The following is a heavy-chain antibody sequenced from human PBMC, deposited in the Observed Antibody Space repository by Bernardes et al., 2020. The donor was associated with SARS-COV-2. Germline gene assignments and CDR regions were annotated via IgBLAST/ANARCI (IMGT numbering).Heavy chain of an antibody. CDR1: GFTFSSYW. J-gene: IGHJ4*02. CDR2: INSDGSST. D-gene: IGHD6-6*01. Sequence: GGSLRLSFAASGFTFSSYWIHWVRQAPGKGLVWVSRINSDGSSTSYADSVKGRFTISRDNAKNTLYLQMNSLRAEDTAVYYCARVIRSSPNVDYWGQGTLVTVSS. CDR3: ARVIRSSPNVDY. V-gene: IGHV3-74*01.